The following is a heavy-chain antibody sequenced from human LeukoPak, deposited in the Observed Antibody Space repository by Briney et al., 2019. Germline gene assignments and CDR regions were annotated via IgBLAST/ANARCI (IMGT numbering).Heavy chain of an antibody. CDR1: GGSISGYY. D-gene: IGHD3-10*01. CDR2: LYYSGST. CDR3: AREIITIPTGAFDI. V-gene: IGHV4-59*12. Sequence: KPSETLSLTCTVSGGSISGYYWSWIRQPPGKGLEWIGYLYYSGSTNYNPSLKSRVTMSVDTSKNQFSLKLSSVTAADTAVYYCAREIITIPTGAFDIWGQGTMVTVSS. J-gene: IGHJ3*02.